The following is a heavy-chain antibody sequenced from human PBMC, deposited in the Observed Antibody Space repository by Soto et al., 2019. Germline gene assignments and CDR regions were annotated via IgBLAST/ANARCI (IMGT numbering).Heavy chain of an antibody. CDR2: ISAYNGNT. J-gene: IGHJ6*02. CDR1: GYTFTSSG. Sequence: ASVKVSCKASGYTFTSSGISWARQAPGQGLEWMGWISAYNGNTNYAQKLQGRVTMTTDTSTSTAYMELRSLRSDDTAVYYCARDTDDYGDYVFVSDYYYGMDVWGQGTTVTVSS. D-gene: IGHD4-17*01. V-gene: IGHV1-18*01. CDR3: ARDTDDYGDYVFVSDYYYGMDV.